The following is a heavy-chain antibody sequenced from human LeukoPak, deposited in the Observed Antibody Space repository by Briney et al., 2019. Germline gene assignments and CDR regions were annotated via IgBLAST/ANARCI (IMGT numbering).Heavy chain of an antibody. CDR1: GFTFSDSG. J-gene: IGHJ4*02. D-gene: IGHD2-21*01. CDR3: TRYGDYPFDY. Sequence: GGSLRLSCAASGFTFSDSGMHWVRQASGRGLEWVGRIRSKANSYATAYAASVKGRFTISRDDSKNTAYLQMNSLKTEDTAVYYCTRYGDYPFDYWGQGTLVTVSS. CDR2: IRSKANSYAT. V-gene: IGHV3-73*01.